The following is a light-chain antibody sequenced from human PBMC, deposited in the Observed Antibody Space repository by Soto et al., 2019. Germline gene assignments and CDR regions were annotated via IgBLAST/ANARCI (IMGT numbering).Light chain of an antibody. CDR3: QSYDSSLSGSRV. J-gene: IGLJ2*01. Sequence: QSVLTQPPSLSGAPGQRVTISCTGSSSNIGAGYDVHWYQQLPGTAPKLLIYGNNNRPSGVPDRFSGSKSGTSASLAITGLQAKDEADYYCQSYDSSLSGSRVFGGGTKLTVL. CDR1: SSNIGAGYD. CDR2: GNN. V-gene: IGLV1-40*01.